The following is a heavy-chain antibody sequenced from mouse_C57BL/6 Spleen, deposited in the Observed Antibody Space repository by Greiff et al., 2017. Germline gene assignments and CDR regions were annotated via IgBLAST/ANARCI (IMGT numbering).Heavy chain of an antibody. Sequence: QVQLQQPGAELVKPGASVKLSCKASGYTFTSYWMHWVKQRPGQGLEWIGMIHPNSGSTNYNEKFKSKATLTVDKSSSTAYMQLSSLTSEDSAVYYCARSGGLRRDFDYWGQGTTLTVSS. CDR1: GYTFTSYW. V-gene: IGHV1-64*01. CDR2: IHPNSGST. CDR3: ARSGGLRRDFDY. D-gene: IGHD2-4*01. J-gene: IGHJ2*01.